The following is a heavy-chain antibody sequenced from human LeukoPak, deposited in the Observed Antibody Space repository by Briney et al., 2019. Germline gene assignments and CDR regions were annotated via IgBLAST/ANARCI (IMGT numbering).Heavy chain of an antibody. V-gene: IGHV3-23*01. CDR2: ISGSGGST. CDR3: AKVSGSSSSNWFDP. D-gene: IGHD6-13*01. CDR1: GFTFSSYA. Sequence: PGGSLRLSCAASGFTFSSYAMSWVRQAPGKGLEWVSAISGSGGSTYYADSVKGRFTISRDNSKNTLYLQMNRLRAEDTAVYYCAKVSGSSSSNWFDPWGQGTLVTVSS. J-gene: IGHJ5*02.